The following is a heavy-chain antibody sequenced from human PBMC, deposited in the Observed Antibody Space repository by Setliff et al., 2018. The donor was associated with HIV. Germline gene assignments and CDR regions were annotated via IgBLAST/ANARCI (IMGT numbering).Heavy chain of an antibody. D-gene: IGHD4-17*01. CDR2: IHTSGST. CDR1: GGSISSHY. V-gene: IGHV4-59*11. J-gene: IGHJ3*02. Sequence: SETLSLTCTVSGGSISSHYWIWIRQPPGKGLEWIGYIHTSGSTNYNPSLKSRVTISVDTSKNQFSLKLSSLTAADTAVYYCARDRPPSTVDMLGAFDRWGQGTMVTVSS. CDR3: ARDRPPSTVDMLGAFDR.